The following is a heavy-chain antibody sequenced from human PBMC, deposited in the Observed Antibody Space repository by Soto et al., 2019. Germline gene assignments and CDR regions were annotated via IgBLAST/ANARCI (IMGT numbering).Heavy chain of an antibody. CDR1: GGTFSSYA. J-gene: IGHJ4*02. D-gene: IGHD6-13*01. CDR2: IIPIFGTA. Sequence: GASVKVSCKASGGTFSSYAISWVRQAPGQGLEWMGGIIPIFGTANYAQKFQGRVTITADESTSTAYMELSSLRSEDTAVYYCAINSGIAAAGTVLFDYWGQGTLVTVSS. V-gene: IGHV1-69*13. CDR3: AINSGIAAAGTVLFDY.